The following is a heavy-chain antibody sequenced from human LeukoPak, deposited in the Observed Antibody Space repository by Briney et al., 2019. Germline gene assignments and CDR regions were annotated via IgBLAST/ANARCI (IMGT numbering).Heavy chain of an antibody. CDR2: IYHSGST. D-gene: IGHD3-22*01. CDR1: GYSISSGYY. CDR3: ARAAISKDSSGYFY. Sequence: SETLSLTCTVSGYSISSGYYWGWIRQPPGKGLEWIGSIYHSGSTYYNPSLKSRVTISVDTSKNQFSLKLSSVTAADTAVYYCARAAISKDSSGYFYWGQGTLVTVSS. J-gene: IGHJ4*02. V-gene: IGHV4-38-2*02.